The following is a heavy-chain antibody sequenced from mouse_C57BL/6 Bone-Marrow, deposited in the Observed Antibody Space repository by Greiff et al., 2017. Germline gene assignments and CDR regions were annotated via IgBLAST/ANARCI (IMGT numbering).Heavy chain of an antibody. Sequence: DVHLVESGPGLVKPSQTVFLTCTVTGISITTGNYRWSWIRQFPGNKLEWIGYIYYSGTITYNPSLTSRTTITRDTPKNQFFLEMNSLTAEDTATYYCARNYGSDYFDYWGQGTTLTVSS. CDR3: ARNYGSDYFDY. J-gene: IGHJ2*01. D-gene: IGHD1-1*01. V-gene: IGHV3-5*01. CDR2: IYYSGTI. CDR1: GISITTGNYR.